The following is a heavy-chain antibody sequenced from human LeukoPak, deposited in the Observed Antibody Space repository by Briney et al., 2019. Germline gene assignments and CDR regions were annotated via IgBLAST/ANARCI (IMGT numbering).Heavy chain of an antibody. J-gene: IGHJ4*02. Sequence: GRSLRLSCAASGFTLSNTWINWVRQAPRKGLEWVGLIKIKANSDTRDYAAPVKGRFTISRDDSDNTLYLQMNSVKSEDTAVYYCVTEGSGSLPTWGQGTLVTVSS. V-gene: IGHV3-15*01. CDR2: IKIKANSDTR. CDR1: GFTLSNTW. CDR3: VTEGSGSLPT. D-gene: IGHD1-26*01.